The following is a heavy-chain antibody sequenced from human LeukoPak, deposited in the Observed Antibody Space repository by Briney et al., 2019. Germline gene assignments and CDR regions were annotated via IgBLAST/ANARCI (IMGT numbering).Heavy chain of an antibody. V-gene: IGHV1-46*01. CDR2: ISPSGGST. CDR1: GYTFTSNY. J-gene: IGHJ4*02. D-gene: IGHD3-9*01. CDR3: ARQGRRFDYYFDY. Sequence: ASVKVSCKAFGYTFTSNYMHWVRQAPGQGPEWMGVISPSGGSTTYAQKFQGRVTITRDTSASTAYMELSSLRSEGMAVYYCARQGRRFDYYFDYWGQGTLVTVSS.